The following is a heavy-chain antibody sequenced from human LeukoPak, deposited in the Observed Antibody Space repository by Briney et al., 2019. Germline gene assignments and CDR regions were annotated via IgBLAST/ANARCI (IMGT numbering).Heavy chain of an antibody. J-gene: IGHJ4*02. D-gene: IGHD4-17*01. V-gene: IGHV6-1*01. CDR2: TYYRSKWSN. CDR1: GDSVSSNSAT. CDR3: ARSSDYGRFDY. Sequence: SQTLSVTCLITGDSVSSNSATWIWIRQSPSRCLEWRGRTYYRSKWSNDYAVSVKSRININPDTSKSQFSLQLNSVTPEGAAVYYRARSSDYGRFDYWGQGTLVSVSS.